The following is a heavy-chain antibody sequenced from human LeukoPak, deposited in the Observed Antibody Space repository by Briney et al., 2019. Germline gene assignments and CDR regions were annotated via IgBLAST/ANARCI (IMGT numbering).Heavy chain of an antibody. J-gene: IGHJ4*02. V-gene: IGHV3-23*01. CDR3: AKDVGKWESLHFFDY. Sequence: GGSLRLSCITSGFTLSTNAMSWVRQAPGKGLEWISGISGSGASTYYADSVKGRFTISRDDSRNTLYLQMNSLRGDDTAVYYCAKDVGKWESLHFFDYWGQGTLVTVSS. D-gene: IGHD1-26*01. CDR1: GFTLSTNA. CDR2: ISGSGAST.